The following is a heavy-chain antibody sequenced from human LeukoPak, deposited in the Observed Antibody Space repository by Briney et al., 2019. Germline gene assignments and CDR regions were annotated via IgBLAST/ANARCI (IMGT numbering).Heavy chain of an antibody. CDR3: AKAYYSGSYPGVDY. CDR1: GSTFSSYA. D-gene: IGHD1-26*01. J-gene: IGHJ4*02. V-gene: IGHV3-23*01. Sequence: PGESLRLSCAASGSTFSSYAMSWVRQAPGKGLEWVSAISGSGGSTYYADSVKGRFTISRDNSKNTLYLQMNSLRAEDTAVYYCAKAYYSGSYPGVDYWGQGTLVTVSS. CDR2: ISGSGGST.